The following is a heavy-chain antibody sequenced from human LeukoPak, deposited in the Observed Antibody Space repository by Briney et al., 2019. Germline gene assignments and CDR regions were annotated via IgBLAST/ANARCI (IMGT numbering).Heavy chain of an antibody. CDR3: ARAPGRRWELLGHYYYYYMDV. J-gene: IGHJ6*03. V-gene: IGHV1-69*05. CDR2: IIPIFGTA. D-gene: IGHD1-26*01. Sequence: SVKVSCKASGGTFSSYAISWVRQAPGQGLEWMGGIIPIFGTANYAQKFQGRVTITTDESTSTAYMELSSLRSEDTAVYYCARAPGRRWELLGHYYYYYMDVWGKGTTVTVSS. CDR1: GGTFSSYA.